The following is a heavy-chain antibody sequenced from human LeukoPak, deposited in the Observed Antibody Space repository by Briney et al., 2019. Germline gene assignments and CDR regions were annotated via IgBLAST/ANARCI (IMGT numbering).Heavy chain of an antibody. CDR2: LWYDGSNK. D-gene: IGHD2-8*01. Sequence: GRSLRLSCAASGFTLSSYGMHWVRQAPGKGLEWVASLWYDGSNKYYADSVKGRFTISRDNSKNTLYLQMNSLRAEDTAVYCCARDTGGTIAVDYWGQGTLVTVSS. CDR3: ARDTGGTIAVDY. J-gene: IGHJ4*02. CDR1: GFTLSSYG. V-gene: IGHV3-33*01.